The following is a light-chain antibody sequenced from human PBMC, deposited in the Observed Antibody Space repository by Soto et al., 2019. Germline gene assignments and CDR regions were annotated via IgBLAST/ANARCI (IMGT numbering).Light chain of an antibody. CDR3: TSYAGSNTYV. Sequence: QSALTQPPSASGSPGQSVTISCTGTKSDIGVYDFVSWYQHHPGKAPRLIIYEVVQRPSGVPDRFSGSKSGNTASLTVSGLQAADEADYFCTSYAGSNTYVFGSGTKGTVL. V-gene: IGLV2-8*01. CDR1: KSDIGVYDF. J-gene: IGLJ1*01. CDR2: EVV.